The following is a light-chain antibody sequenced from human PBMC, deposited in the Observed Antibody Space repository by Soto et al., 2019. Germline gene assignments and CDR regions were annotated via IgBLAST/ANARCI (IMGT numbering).Light chain of an antibody. CDR1: QSISSW. J-gene: IGKJ2*01. CDR2: DAS. Sequence: DIQMTQSPSTLSASVGDRVTITCRASQSISSWLAWYQQKPGKAPKLLIYDASSLESGVPSRFSGSGSETEFTLTISSLQPDDFATSYCQQYNSYSYTFGQGTKLEIK. CDR3: QQYNSYSYT. V-gene: IGKV1-5*01.